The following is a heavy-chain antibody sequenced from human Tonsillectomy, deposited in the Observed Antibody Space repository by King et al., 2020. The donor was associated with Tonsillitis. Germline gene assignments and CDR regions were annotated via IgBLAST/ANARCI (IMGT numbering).Heavy chain of an antibody. CDR3: ARQGGRGYDILTGYPIEC. D-gene: IGHD3-9*01. CDR1: GGSMITTDYY. V-gene: IGHV4-39*07. J-gene: IGHJ4*02. Sequence: QLQESGPSLVKPSENLSLTCTVSGGSMITTDYYWGWIRQPPGKGLEWIGSAFYSGDAYYNTSLKSRVTISVDTSKGQFSLEMSSMTAADTAVYYCARQGGRGYDILTGYPIECWGQGTLVTVSS. CDR2: AFYSGDA.